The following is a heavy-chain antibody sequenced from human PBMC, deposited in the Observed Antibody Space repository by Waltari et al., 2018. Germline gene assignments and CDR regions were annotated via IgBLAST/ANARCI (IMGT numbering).Heavy chain of an antibody. D-gene: IGHD3-16*01. Sequence: EFQLLEAGGGLAQPGGSLRLSVAAPGFRFTSSTFNWVRQAPGKGLELVSLMSGSGLIEYGDSVKGRFTISRDNAKNTLYLEMNRLRVEDTAVYFCAKDEGNRIAPTFGMDAWGHGTTVLVS. J-gene: IGHJ6*02. CDR3: AKDEGNRIAPTFGMDA. V-gene: IGHV3-23*01. CDR2: MSGSGLI. CDR1: GFRFTSST.